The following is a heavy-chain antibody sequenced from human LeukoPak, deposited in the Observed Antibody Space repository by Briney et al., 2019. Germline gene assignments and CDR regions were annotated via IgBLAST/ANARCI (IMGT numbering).Heavy chain of an antibody. CDR1: GFTVSNNY. D-gene: IGHD2-15*01. CDR3: ARDRDRACGYGY. CDR2: IYSNDRT. V-gene: IGHV3-53*01. J-gene: IGHJ4*02. Sequence: GGSLRLSCAASGFTVSNNYMSWVRQAPGKGLEGVSVIYSNDRTYYADSVKGRFTISRDNSRNTLYLQMNSLRAEDTAVYYCARDRDRACGYGYWGQGTLVTVSS.